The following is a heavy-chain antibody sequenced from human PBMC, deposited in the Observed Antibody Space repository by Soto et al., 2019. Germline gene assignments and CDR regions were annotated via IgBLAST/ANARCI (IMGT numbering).Heavy chain of an antibody. V-gene: IGHV1-69*13. Sequence: ASVKVSCKASGGTSSDYTINSVRQAPGQRLAWKGGIIPIFDTANYAEKFEGRVTITADESTSTSFMEVSSLRSEDTAVYYCARNGTLTGYSYGMDVWGQGTMVTVSS. D-gene: IGHD1-1*01. J-gene: IGHJ6*02. CDR1: GGTSSDYT. CDR3: ARNGTLTGYSYGMDV. CDR2: IIPIFDTA.